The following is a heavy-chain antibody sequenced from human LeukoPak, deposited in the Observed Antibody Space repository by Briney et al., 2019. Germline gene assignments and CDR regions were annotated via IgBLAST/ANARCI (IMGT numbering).Heavy chain of an antibody. V-gene: IGHV1-18*01. J-gene: IGHJ4*02. CDR3: ARTFSLAARPMLSGSPDY. CDR1: GYTFTSYG. D-gene: IGHD1-26*01. Sequence: ASVKVSCKASGYTFTSYGISGVRQAPGQGLEWMGWISADNGNTNYAQKLQGRVTMTTDTSTSTGYMELRSLRSHDTAVYYCARTFSLAARPMLSGSPDYWGQGTLVTVSS. CDR2: ISADNGNT.